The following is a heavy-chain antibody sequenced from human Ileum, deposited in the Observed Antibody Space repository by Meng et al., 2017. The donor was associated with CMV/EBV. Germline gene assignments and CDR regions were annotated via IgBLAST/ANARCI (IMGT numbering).Heavy chain of an antibody. CDR3: ARDRVEVGAHRD. V-gene: IGHV1-18*01. Sequence: ASVKVSCKASCYTFTSYGISWVRQAPGQGLEGMGWISAYNGNTNYAQKLQGRVTMTTDTSTSTAYMELRSLRSDDTAVYYCARDRVEVGAHRDWGQGTLVTVSS. CDR2: ISAYNGNT. CDR1: CYTFTSYG. D-gene: IGHD1-26*01. J-gene: IGHJ4*02.